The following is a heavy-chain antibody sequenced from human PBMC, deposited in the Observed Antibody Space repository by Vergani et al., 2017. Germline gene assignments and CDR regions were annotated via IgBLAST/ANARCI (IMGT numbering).Heavy chain of an antibody. CDR2: ISGSGGNT. Sequence: EQLVESGGGLVQPGGSLRLSCAASGFTFSSYAMSWVRQVPGKGLEWVSGISGSGGNTYYANSVKGRFTISRDNSKNTLYLQMNSLRADDTAVYYCAKGVYCSSTSCYEGRGYYYGMGVWGQGTTVTFSS. CDR1: GFTFSSYA. CDR3: AKGVYCSSTSCYEGRGYYYGMGV. J-gene: IGHJ6*02. D-gene: IGHD2-2*01. V-gene: IGHV3-23*04.